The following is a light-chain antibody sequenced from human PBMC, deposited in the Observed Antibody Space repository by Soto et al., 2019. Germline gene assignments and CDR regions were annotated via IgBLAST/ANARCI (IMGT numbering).Light chain of an antibody. Sequence: DIQMTQAPSSLPASVADRVSITCRASQTIGNYLNWYQQRPGKAPNLLISAASTLQSGVPSRFSGSGSGTDFTLTITSLQPEDFATYYCQQSYNTPRTFGQGTKVEI. CDR2: AAS. CDR1: QTIGNY. J-gene: IGKJ1*01. V-gene: IGKV1-39*01. CDR3: QQSYNTPRT.